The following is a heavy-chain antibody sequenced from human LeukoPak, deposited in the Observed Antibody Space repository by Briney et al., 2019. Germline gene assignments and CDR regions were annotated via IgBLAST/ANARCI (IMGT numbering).Heavy chain of an antibody. CDR3: AKDGDYDILTGSGYYGMDV. V-gene: IGHV3-23*01. CDR1: GFTFSSYA. Sequence: PGGSLRLSCAASGFTFSSYAMSWVRQAPGKGLEWVSAISGSGGSTYYADSVKGRFTISRDNSKNTLYLQMNSLRAEDTAVYYCAKDGDYDILTGSGYYGMDVWGQGTRSPSP. CDR2: ISGSGGST. D-gene: IGHD3-9*01. J-gene: IGHJ6*02.